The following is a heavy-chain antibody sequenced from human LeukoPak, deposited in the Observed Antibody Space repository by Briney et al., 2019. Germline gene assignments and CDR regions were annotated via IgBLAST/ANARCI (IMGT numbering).Heavy chain of an antibody. V-gene: IGHV3-30-3*01. J-gene: IGHJ3*02. CDR1: GFTFSSYA. D-gene: IGHD3-10*01. CDR2: ISYDGSNK. Sequence: QAGGSLRLSCAASGFTFSSYAMHWVRQAPGKGLEWVAVISYDGSNKYYADSVKGRFTISRDNSKNTLYLQMNSLRAEDTAVYYCARDLYYGSGSYYTPPDAFDIWGQGTMVTVSS. CDR3: ARDLYYGSGSYYTPPDAFDI.